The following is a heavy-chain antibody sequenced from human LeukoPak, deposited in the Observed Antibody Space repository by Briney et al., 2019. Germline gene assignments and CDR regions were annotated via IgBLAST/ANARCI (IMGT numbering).Heavy chain of an antibody. CDR2: IYTSGST. V-gene: IGHV4-4*07. D-gene: IGHD6-13*01. Sequence: SETLSLTCTVSGGSIRSYYWNWIRQPAGKGLEWIGRIYTSGSTNYNPSLKSRVTISVDTSKNQFSLKLNSVTAADTAVYYCARIYSSSWFLNWFDPWGQGTLVTVSS. CDR1: GGSIRSYY. J-gene: IGHJ5*02. CDR3: ARIYSSSWFLNWFDP.